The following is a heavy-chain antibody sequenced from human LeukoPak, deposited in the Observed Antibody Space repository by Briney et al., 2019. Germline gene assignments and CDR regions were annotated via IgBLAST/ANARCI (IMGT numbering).Heavy chain of an antibody. V-gene: IGHV4-30-4*08. CDR1: GGSISSGDYY. CDR3: ASLQDRSAEYFQH. CDR2: IYYSGST. D-gene: IGHD6-13*01. J-gene: IGHJ1*01. Sequence: SQTLSLTCTVSGGSISSGDYYWSWIRQPPGKGLEWIGYIYYSGSTNYNPSLKSRVTMSVDTSKNQFPLKLSSVTAADTAVYYCASLQDRSAEYFQHWGQGTLVTVSS.